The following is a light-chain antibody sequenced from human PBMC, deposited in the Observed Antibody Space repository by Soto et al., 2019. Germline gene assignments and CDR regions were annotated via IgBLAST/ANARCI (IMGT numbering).Light chain of an antibody. CDR3: TSYAGSNNLV. V-gene: IGLV2-8*01. Sequence: QSVLTQPPSASGSPGHAGTISCTGTTSDIGGSNYVSWYQQHPGKAPKLIIYEVSKRPSGVPDRFSGSKSGNSASLTVSGLQAEDDADYYCTSYAGSNNLVFAGGTKLTVL. CDR1: TSDIGGSNY. J-gene: IGLJ3*02. CDR2: EVS.